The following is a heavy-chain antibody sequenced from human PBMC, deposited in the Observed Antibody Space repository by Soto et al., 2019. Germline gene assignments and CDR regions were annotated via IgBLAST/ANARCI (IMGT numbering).Heavy chain of an antibody. V-gene: IGHV3-48*01. J-gene: IGHJ3*02. Sequence: PGGSLRLSCAASGFAFSDYSMNWVRQSPGKGLEWLSYIKNSSSTIYYADSVKGRFTISRDNAKNLVFLHMASLRAEDTALYYCARTYHDSSLAFDIWGQGTMVTVSS. CDR2: IKNSSSTI. CDR3: ARTYHDSSLAFDI. CDR1: GFAFSDYS. D-gene: IGHD3-22*01.